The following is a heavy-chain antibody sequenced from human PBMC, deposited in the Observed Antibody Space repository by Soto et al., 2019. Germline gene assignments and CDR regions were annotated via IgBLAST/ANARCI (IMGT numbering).Heavy chain of an antibody. Sequence: QLQLQESGSGLVKPSETLSLTCIVSNGSISSRSSYWGWIRQTPGKGLEWIGSIYYIGNTYYNPSQKTRVTISIDTSKTQCSPNINSVTAADTAVYFCGGQDYGAKRYYFETWGHGALVTVSS. CDR3: GGQDYGAKRYYFET. J-gene: IGHJ4*01. CDR1: NGSISSRSSY. D-gene: IGHD4-17*01. CDR2: IYYIGNT. V-gene: IGHV4-39*01.